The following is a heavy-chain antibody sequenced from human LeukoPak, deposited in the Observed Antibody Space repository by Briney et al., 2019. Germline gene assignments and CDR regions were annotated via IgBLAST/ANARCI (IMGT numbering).Heavy chain of an antibody. Sequence: ASVKVSCKASGHTFTSYDINWVRQATGQGPEWLGWMNPNSGNTGYAQKFQGRVTMTGNTSITTAYMELSSLRSEDTAVYYCARGPRGDYLWGSYRYPFENWGQGTLVTVSS. CDR3: ARGPRGDYLWGSYRYPFEN. V-gene: IGHV1-8*01. CDR2: MNPNSGNT. D-gene: IGHD3-16*02. J-gene: IGHJ4*02. CDR1: GHTFTSYD.